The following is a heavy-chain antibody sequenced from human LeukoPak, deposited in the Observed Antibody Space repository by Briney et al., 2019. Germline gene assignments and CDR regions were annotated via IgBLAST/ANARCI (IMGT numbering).Heavy chain of an antibody. D-gene: IGHD2-2*01. CDR1: GDSVSSKSVT. V-gene: IGHV6-1*01. CDR3: ARRLTQYDCFDP. J-gene: IGHJ5*02. Sequence: SQTLSLTCAISGDSVSSKSVTWNWIRQSPSRGLEWLGRTYYRSTLYNDYAVSVRGRITVNHDISKNQFSLHLNSVTPEDTAVYYCARRLTQYDCFDPWGQGILVTVSS. CDR2: TYYRSTLYN.